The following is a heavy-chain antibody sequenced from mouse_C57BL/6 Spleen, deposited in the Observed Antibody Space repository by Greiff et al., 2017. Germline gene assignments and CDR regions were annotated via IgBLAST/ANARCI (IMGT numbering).Heavy chain of an antibody. CDR1: GYTFTSYW. J-gene: IGHJ1*03. V-gene: IGHV1-53*01. Sequence: QVQLQQPGAELVKPGASVKLSCKASGYTFTSYWMHWVKQRPGQGLEWIGNINPSNGGTNYNEKFKSKATLTVDKSSSTAYMQLSSLTSEDSAVYYGAKHPICDDYDGYFDVWGTGTTVTVSS. CDR2: INPSNGGT. D-gene: IGHD2-4*01. CDR3: AKHPICDDYDGYFDV.